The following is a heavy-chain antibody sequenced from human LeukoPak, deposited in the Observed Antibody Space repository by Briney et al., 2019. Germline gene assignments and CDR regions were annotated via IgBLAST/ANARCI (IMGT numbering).Heavy chain of an antibody. V-gene: IGHV3-7*03. J-gene: IGHJ4*02. D-gene: IGHD3-3*01. CDR2: IKLDGSEK. CDR1: GYTFGKYW. CDR3: ARDQYDTWSRRGNFDS. Sequence: GGSLRLSCVASGYTFGKYWMSWVRQAPGKGLEWVANIKLDGSEKDYVDSVKGRFTISRDNTKNSLYLQMNSLRVEDTAVFYCARDQYDTWSRRGNFDSWGQGTLVIVSS.